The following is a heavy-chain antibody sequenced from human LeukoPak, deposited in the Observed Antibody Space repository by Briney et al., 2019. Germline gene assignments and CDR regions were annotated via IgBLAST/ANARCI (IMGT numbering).Heavy chain of an antibody. Sequence: SQTLSLTCVISGDSVSSNSAAWNWIRQSPSRGLEWLGRTYYRSKWYSYSAVSVKSRIIINPDTSKNQFSLQLNSVTPEDTAVYYCAXGPGALLHWGQGILVTVSS. CDR3: AXGPGALLH. V-gene: IGHV6-1*01. D-gene: IGHD3-10*01. J-gene: IGHJ4*02. CDR1: GDSVSSNSAA. CDR2: TYYRSKWYS.